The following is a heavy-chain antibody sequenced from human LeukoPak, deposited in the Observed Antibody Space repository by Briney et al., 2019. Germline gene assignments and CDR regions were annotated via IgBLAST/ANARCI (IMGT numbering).Heavy chain of an antibody. J-gene: IGHJ6*02. CDR1: GFTFSSYT. Sequence: PGRSLRLSCAASGFTFSSYTMNWVRQAPGKGLEWVSCISSSSSHIYYADPVKGRFTISRDNAKNSLNLQMNSLRAEDTAVYYCARDMPGMDVWGQGTTVTVSS. CDR2: ISSSSSHI. V-gene: IGHV3-21*01. D-gene: IGHD2-2*01. CDR3: ARDMPGMDV.